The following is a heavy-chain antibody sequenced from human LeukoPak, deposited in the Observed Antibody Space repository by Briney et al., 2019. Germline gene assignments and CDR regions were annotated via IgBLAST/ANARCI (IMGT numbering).Heavy chain of an antibody. V-gene: IGHV3-23*01. CDR1: GFTFSGYA. Sequence: PGGSLRLSCAASGFTFSGYAMTWVRQAPGKGLEWVSGISAYGGRTYFTDSVKGRFTISRDNSNNTLYLQMNSLRAEDTAVYYCARGGGDSSFYFDCWGQGTLVTVSS. D-gene: IGHD6-6*01. CDR3: ARGGGDSSFYFDC. J-gene: IGHJ4*02. CDR2: ISAYGGRT.